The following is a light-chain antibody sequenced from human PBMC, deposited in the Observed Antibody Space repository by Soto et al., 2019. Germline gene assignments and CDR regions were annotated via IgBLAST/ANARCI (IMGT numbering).Light chain of an antibody. CDR2: LGS. CDR1: QSLLHSNGYNY. Sequence: DIVMTQSPLSLPVTPGEPASISCRSSQSLLHSNGYNYLDWYLQKPGQSPQLLIYLGSNRASGVPDRFSGSGSGTDFTLKISRVEADDVGVYYCIQSLQIPRTFGQGTKVDIK. CDR3: IQSLQIPRT. V-gene: IGKV2-28*01. J-gene: IGKJ1*01.